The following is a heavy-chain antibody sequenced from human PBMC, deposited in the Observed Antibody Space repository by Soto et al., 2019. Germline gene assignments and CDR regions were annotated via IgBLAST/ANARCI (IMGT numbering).Heavy chain of an antibody. CDR3: ADPVPASSQYDYYEIYV. CDR1: GFTFSYYT. J-gene: IGHJ6*02. CDR2: ISNSGDTI. D-gene: IGHD2-2*01. V-gene: IGHV3-23*01. Sequence: GGSLRLSCVASGFTFSYYTMSWVRQAPGKGLEWVSGISNSGDTIYYADSVKGRFTISRDNFKNTLYLQMNSLRADDTAVYYCADPVPASSQYDYYEIYVWGQRTTVPVS.